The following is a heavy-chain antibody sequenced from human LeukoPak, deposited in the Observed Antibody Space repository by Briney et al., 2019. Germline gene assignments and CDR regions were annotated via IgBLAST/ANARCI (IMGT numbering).Heavy chain of an antibody. V-gene: IGHV4-59*01. J-gene: IGHJ4*02. CDR1: GGSISSYY. Sequence: SETLSLTCTVSGGSISSYYWSWMRQPPGKGLEWIGYIYYSGSTNYNPSLKSRVTISVDTSKNQFSLKLSSVTAADTAVYYCASNVVTASEDYFDYWGQGTLVTVSS. CDR3: ASNVVTASEDYFDY. D-gene: IGHD2-21*02. CDR2: IYYSGST.